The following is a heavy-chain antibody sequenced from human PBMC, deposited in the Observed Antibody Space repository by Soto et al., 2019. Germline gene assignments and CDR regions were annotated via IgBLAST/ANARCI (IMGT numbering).Heavy chain of an antibody. Sequence: PSETLSLTCTVSGGSISSYYWSWIRQPPGKGLEWIGYIYYSGSTNYNSSLKSRVTISVDRSKNQFSLKLSSVTAADTAVYYCARGPPFGYWGQGTLVTVSS. CDR1: GGSISSYY. J-gene: IGHJ4*02. CDR2: IYYSGST. V-gene: IGHV4-59*12. CDR3: ARGPPFGY. D-gene: IGHD3-10*01.